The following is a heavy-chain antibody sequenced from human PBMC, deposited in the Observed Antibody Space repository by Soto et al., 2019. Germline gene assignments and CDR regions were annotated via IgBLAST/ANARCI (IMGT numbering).Heavy chain of an antibody. Sequence: SETLSLTCIVSGESISSSSYYWGWIRQAPGKGLEGIGSIYYSGRTYYNPSFKSRVTISIDTSKNQFALKLSSVTATDTAVYYRARQRTTVVTQAYFDHWGQGALVTVSS. CDR1: GESISSSSYY. CDR2: IYYSGRT. V-gene: IGHV4-39*01. CDR3: ARQRTTVVTQAYFDH. J-gene: IGHJ4*02. D-gene: IGHD2-21*02.